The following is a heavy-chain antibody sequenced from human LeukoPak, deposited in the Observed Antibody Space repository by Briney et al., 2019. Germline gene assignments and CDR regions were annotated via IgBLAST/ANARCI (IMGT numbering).Heavy chain of an antibody. CDR3: ARVNSGTTVDY. CDR2: INHSGST. D-gene: IGHD1-1*01. V-gene: IGHV4-34*01. J-gene: IGHJ4*02. CDR1: GGSFSGYY. Sequence: SETLSLTCAVYGGSFSGYYWSWIRQPPGKGLEWIGEINHSGSTNYNPSLKSRVTISVDTSKNQFSLKLSSVTAADTAVYYCARVNSGTTVDYWGQGTLVTVSS.